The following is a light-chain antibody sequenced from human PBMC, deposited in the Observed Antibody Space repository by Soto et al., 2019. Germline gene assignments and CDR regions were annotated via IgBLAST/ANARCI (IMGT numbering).Light chain of an antibody. V-gene: IGKV3-15*01. J-gene: IGKJ1*01. Sequence: EIVLTQSPATLSLSPGEGATLSCRASQSVSSFLAWYQQKPGQAPRLLIFDASTRATGIPARFSGSGSGTEFTLTITSLQSEDFAVYYCQQYNAWPRTFGQGTKVDIK. CDR2: DAS. CDR1: QSVSSF. CDR3: QQYNAWPRT.